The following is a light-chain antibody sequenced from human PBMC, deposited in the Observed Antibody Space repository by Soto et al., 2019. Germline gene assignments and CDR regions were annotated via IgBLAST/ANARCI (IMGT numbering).Light chain of an antibody. V-gene: IGKV3-11*01. Sequence: ETVLTQSPATLSLSPLEIATLSFRASESVGSFLAWYRLKPGQAPRLLIFDASNRATGIPVRFSGSGSGTDFTLTISSLEPEDFAVYYCQQRSSWPPSFGQGTRLEIK. CDR1: ESVGSF. CDR3: QQRSSWPPS. CDR2: DAS. J-gene: IGKJ5*01.